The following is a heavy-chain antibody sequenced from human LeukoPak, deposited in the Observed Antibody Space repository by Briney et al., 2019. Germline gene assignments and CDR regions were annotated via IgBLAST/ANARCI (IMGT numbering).Heavy chain of an antibody. D-gene: IGHD3-22*01. Sequence: ASVKVSCKASGYTFTGYYMHWVRQAPGQGLGWMGRINPNSGGTNYAQKFQGRVTVTRDTSISTAYMELSRLRSDDTAVYYCAKEMIAEGDYWGQGTLVTVSS. J-gene: IGHJ4*02. CDR3: AKEMIAEGDY. CDR1: GYTFTGYY. CDR2: INPNSGGT. V-gene: IGHV1-2*06.